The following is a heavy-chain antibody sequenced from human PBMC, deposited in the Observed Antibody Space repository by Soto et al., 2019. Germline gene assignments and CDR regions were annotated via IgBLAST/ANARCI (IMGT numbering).Heavy chain of an antibody. J-gene: IGHJ6*03. CDR2: IDWDDDK. V-gene: IGHV2-70*11. CDR1: GFSLSTSGMC. CDR3: ARIVVVPAAMDYYYYMDV. D-gene: IGHD2-2*01. Sequence: SGPTLVNPTQTLTLTCTFSGFSLSTSGMCVSWIRQPPGKALEWLARIDWDDDKYYSTSLKTRLTISKDTSKNQVVLTMTNMDPVDTATYYCARIVVVPAAMDYYYYMDVWGKATTVTVSS.